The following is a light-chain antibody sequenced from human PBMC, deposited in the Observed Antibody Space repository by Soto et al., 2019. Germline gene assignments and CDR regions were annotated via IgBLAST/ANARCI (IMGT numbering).Light chain of an antibody. V-gene: IGLV7-46*01. Sequence: QTVVTQEPSLTVSPGGTVTLNCSSSSGAVTGTHYPYWFQQKAGQAPRTLIFDTSNKQSWTPARFSGSLLGGKAALTLSGAQPEDEADYYCLVVYSDAWVFGGGTKVTVL. CDR1: SGAVTGTHY. CDR3: LVVYSDAWV. CDR2: DTS. J-gene: IGLJ3*02.